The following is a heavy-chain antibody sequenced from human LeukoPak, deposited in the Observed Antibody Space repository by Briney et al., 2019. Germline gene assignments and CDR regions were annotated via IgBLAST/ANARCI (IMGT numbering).Heavy chain of an antibody. D-gene: IGHD3-9*01. CDR3: AKTLDDILTGYYYYFDY. CDR1: RFTFTIYG. V-gene: IGHV3-23*01. CDR2: ISGSGHST. J-gene: IGHJ4*02. Sequence: GGSLRLSCAASRFTFTIYGVSWVRQAPGKGLEWVSVISGSGHSTYYADSVKGRFTISRDNSKNTLYLQMNSLRAEDTAVYYCAKTLDDILTGYYYYFDYWGQGTLVTVSS.